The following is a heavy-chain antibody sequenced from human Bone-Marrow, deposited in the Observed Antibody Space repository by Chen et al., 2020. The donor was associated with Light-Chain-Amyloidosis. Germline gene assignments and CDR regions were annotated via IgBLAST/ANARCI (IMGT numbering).Heavy chain of an antibody. J-gene: IGHJ4*02. Sequence: EVQLEQAGPEVKKPGESPKISCKGSGYTFPNYWIGWVRQMPGKGMEWMGVIYPDDSDARYSPSFEGQVTISADKSITTACLQWRSLKASDTAMYYCARRRDGYNFDYWGQGTLVTVSS. CDR1: GYTFPNYW. CDR2: IYPDDSDA. CDR3: ARRRDGYNFDY. V-gene: IGHV5-51*01. D-gene: IGHD5-12*01.